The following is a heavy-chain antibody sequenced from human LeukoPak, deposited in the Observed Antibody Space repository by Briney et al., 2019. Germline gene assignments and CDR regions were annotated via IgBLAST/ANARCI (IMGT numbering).Heavy chain of an antibody. CDR1: GGSISSYY. V-gene: IGHV4-59*01. CDR3: ARATAYSSSWPTSYYYYGMDV. D-gene: IGHD6-13*01. Sequence: PSETLSLTCTVSGGSISSYYWSWMRQPPGKGLEWIGYIYYSGSTNYNPSLKSRVTISVDTSKNQFSLKLSSVAAADTAVYYCARATAYSSSWPTSYYYYGMDVWGQGTTVTVSS. CDR2: IYYSGST. J-gene: IGHJ6*02.